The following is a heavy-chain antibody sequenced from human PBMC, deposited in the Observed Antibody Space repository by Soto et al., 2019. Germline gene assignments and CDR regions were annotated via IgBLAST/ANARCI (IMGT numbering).Heavy chain of an antibody. V-gene: IGHV4-39*01. CDR3: ARRAYGMDV. CDR1: GGSITSSSYY. J-gene: IGHJ6*02. CDR2: ISYSGIS. D-gene: IGHD3-16*01. Sequence: KPSETLSLTCTVSGGSITSSSYYWGWIRQPPGEGLEWIGTISYSGISHYTPSLKSRVTMSVDASKKQFSLQLTSVTAADTAIYYCARRAYGMDVWGQGTTVTVSS.